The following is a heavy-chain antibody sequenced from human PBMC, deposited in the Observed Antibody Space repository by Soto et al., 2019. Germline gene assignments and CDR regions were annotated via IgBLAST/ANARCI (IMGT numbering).Heavy chain of an antibody. CDR1: GFTFSSYT. CDR2: ITSSSSYI. Sequence: GGSLRLSCAASGFTFSSYTMNWVRQAPGKGLEWVSSITSSSSYIYYADSVKGRFTISRDNAKNSLYLQMNSLSDEDTAVYYCARESALGFDPWGQGTLVTVSS. J-gene: IGHJ5*02. V-gene: IGHV3-21*01. D-gene: IGHD3-3*01. CDR3: ARESALGFDP.